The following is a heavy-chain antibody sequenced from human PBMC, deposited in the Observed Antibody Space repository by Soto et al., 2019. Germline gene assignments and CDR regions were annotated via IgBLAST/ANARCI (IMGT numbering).Heavy chain of an antibody. D-gene: IGHD5-12*01. CDR1: GFTFSSYN. V-gene: IGHV3-21*01. Sequence: EVQLVESGGGLVKPGGSLRLSCAASGFTFSSYNMNWVRQAPGKGLEWVSSISSSSSYIYYADSVKCRFTISRDNAKNSLYLQMKRLRAEDTAVYYWASTRRDGSHNYYYYYGMDVWGQGPTVTVSS. CDR2: ISSSSSYI. J-gene: IGHJ6*02. CDR3: ASTRRDGSHNYYYYYGMDV.